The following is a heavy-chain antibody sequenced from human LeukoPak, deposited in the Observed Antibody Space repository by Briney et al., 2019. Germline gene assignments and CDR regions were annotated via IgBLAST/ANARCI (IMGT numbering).Heavy chain of an antibody. CDR1: GGSFSGYY. V-gene: IGHV4-34*01. D-gene: IGHD2-2*01. J-gene: IGHJ6*03. Sequence: PSETLSLTCAVYGGSFSGYYWSWIRQPPGKGLEWIGEINHSGSTNYNPSLKSRVTISVDTSKNQFSLKLSSVTAADTAVYYCARLVSPYCSSTSCRYYYYYMDVWGKGTTVTISS. CDR2: INHSGST. CDR3: ARLVSPYCSSTSCRYYYYYMDV.